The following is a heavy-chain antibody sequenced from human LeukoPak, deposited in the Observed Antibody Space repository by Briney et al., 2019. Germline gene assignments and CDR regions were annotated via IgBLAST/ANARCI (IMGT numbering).Heavy chain of an antibody. J-gene: IGHJ4*02. V-gene: IGHV3-9*01. CDR2: ISWNSGSI. D-gene: IGHD3-10*01. CDR1: VYTFDDYA. CDR3: ARTGSFPAPFDY. Sequence: GMCLRLSCAASVYTFDDYAMHWVREAPWKGLEWVSGISWNSGSIGYADSVKGRFTISRDNAKNSLYLQMNSLRAEDTALNYCARTGSFPAPFDYWGQGTLVTVSS.